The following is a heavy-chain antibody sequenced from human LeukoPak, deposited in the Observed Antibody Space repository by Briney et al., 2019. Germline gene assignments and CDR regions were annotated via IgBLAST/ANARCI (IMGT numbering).Heavy chain of an antibody. CDR2: INSDGSKT. CDR1: GFTFSDYS. V-gene: IGHV3-74*01. J-gene: IGHJ4*02. CDR3: AREGSLEYYFDY. Sequence: GGSLRLSCAASGFTFSDYSMNWVRQAPGRGLEWVSRINSDGSKTSHADSVKGRFTIPRDNAKNTLYLQMNGLRAEDTAVYYCAREGSLEYYFDYWGRGTLVTVSS. D-gene: IGHD3-10*01.